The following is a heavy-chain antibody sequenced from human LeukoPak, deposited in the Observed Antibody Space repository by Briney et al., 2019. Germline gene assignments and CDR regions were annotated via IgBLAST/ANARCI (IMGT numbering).Heavy chain of an antibody. Sequence: GGSLRLSCAASGFTFSSYDMSWVRQAPGKGLEWVSDISGSGGSTYYADSVKGRFTISRDNSKNTLYLQMNSLRAEDTAVYYCAKYYYDSSGYYYPFDYWGQGTLVTVSS. CDR3: AKYYYDSSGYYYPFDY. J-gene: IGHJ4*02. V-gene: IGHV3-23*01. D-gene: IGHD3-22*01. CDR2: ISGSGGST. CDR1: GFTFSSYD.